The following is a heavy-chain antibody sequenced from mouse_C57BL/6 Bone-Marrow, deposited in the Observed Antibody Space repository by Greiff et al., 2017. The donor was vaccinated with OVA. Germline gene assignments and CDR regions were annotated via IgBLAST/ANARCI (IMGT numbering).Heavy chain of an antibody. CDR3: ASFYGSSPNWYFDV. CDR1: GYTFTSYW. CDR2: IRPNSGST. V-gene: IGHV1-64*01. Sequence: QVQLQQPGAELVKPGASVKLSCKASGYTFTSYWMHWVKQRPGQGLEWIGMIRPNSGSTNYNEKFKSKATLTVDKSSSTAYMQLSSLTSEDSAVYYCASFYGSSPNWYFDVWGTGTTVTVSS. J-gene: IGHJ1*03. D-gene: IGHD1-1*01.